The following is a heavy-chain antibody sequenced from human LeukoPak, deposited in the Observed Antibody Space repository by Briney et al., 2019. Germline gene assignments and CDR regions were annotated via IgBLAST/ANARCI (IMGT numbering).Heavy chain of an antibody. CDR2: VNSNGDTT. V-gene: IGHV3-64D*06. CDR1: GFTFTSYA. Sequence: GGSLSLSCSASGFTFTSYAMHWVRQAPGKGLEYVSAVNSNGDTTYYADSVKGRFTISRDNSKYTLYLQMSNLRAEDTAVYYCVKGTDTKYHYYGVDLWGQGTTVTVSS. J-gene: IGHJ6*02. D-gene: IGHD3/OR15-3a*01. CDR3: VKGTDTKYHYYGVDL.